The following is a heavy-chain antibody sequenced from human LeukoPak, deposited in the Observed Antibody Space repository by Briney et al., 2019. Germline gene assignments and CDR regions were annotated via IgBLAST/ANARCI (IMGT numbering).Heavy chain of an antibody. D-gene: IGHD2-8*01. J-gene: IGHJ4*02. CDR2: INHSGST. CDR3: ARHRGVYAPFDY. V-gene: IGHV4-34*01. CDR1: GGSFSGYY. Sequence: PSETLSLTCAVYGGSFSGYYWSWIRQPPGKGLEWIGEINHSGSTNYNPSLKSRVTISVDTSKNQFSLKLSSVTAADTAVYYCARHRGVYAPFDYWAREPWSPSPQ.